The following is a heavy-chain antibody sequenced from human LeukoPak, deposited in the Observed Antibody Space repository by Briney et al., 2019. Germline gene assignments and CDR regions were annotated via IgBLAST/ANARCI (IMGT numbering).Heavy chain of an antibody. D-gene: IGHD2-15*01. V-gene: IGHV3-30*02. CDR3: AKSVGGYCSGGACSGDRFDP. CDR1: GFTFSNYG. J-gene: IGHJ5*02. CDR2: IRHDGSSG. Sequence: GGSLRLSCAASGFTFSNYGMHWVRQAPGKGLEWVAFIRHDGSSGYYADSVKGRFTISRDNSKNTLYLQMNSLRAEDTAVFYCAKSVGGYCSGGACSGDRFDPWGQGILVTVSS.